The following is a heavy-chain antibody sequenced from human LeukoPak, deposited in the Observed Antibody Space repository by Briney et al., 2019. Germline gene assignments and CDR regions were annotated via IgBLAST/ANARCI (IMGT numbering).Heavy chain of an antibody. D-gene: IGHD4-17*01. CDR3: ATRTYGAFDAFDI. J-gene: IGHJ3*02. Sequence: GESLKISGKGSGYNFSRYWIGWERQMPGKGLEWMGIMHPGNSDIRYSPSFQGQVTTSADTSISTAYLQWTSLKASDTAMYYCATRTYGAFDAFDIWAQGTMVTVSS. CDR2: MHPGNSDI. CDR1: GYNFSRYW. V-gene: IGHV5-51*01.